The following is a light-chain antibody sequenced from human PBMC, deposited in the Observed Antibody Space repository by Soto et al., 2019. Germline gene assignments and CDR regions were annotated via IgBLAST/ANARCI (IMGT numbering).Light chain of an antibody. Sequence: DIQMTQSPSSLSASVGDRVTITYRASESISRHLNWYQQKPGNAPKLLIYAASSLQNGVPSRFSGSGSGTDFTLTISNLQPGDFATYYCQESYSTLSITFGQGTRLETK. V-gene: IGKV1-39*01. CDR2: AAS. J-gene: IGKJ5*01. CDR1: ESISRH. CDR3: QESYSTLSIT.